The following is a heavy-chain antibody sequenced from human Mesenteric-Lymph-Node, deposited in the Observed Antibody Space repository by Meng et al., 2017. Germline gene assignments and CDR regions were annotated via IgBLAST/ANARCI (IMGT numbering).Heavy chain of an antibody. CDR3: ARSEDSWSGDFDY. Sequence: QGSSPGIVKPSGPLSPTRPGSGGSISSGNWWSWVRQPPEKGLEWIGEIYHSGSTNYNPSLKSRVTISVDKSKNQFSLKLSSVTAADTAVYYCARSEDSWSGDFDYWGQGTLVTVSS. D-gene: IGHD6-13*01. V-gene: IGHV4-4*02. CDR2: IYHSGST. J-gene: IGHJ4*02. CDR1: GGSISSGNW.